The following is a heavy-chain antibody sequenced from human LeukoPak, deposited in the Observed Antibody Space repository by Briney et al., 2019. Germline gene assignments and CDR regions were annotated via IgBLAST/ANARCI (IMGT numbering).Heavy chain of an antibody. CDR1: GGSISSGGYY. V-gene: IGHV4-30-2*01. CDR3: ARVGEIDRYGDYADY. D-gene: IGHD4-17*01. CDR2: INHSGST. J-gene: IGHJ4*02. Sequence: SQTLSLTCTVSGGSISSGGYYWSWIRQPPGKGLEWIGEINHSGSTNYNPSLKSRVTISVDTSKNQFSLKLSSVTAADTAVYYCARVGEIDRYGDYADYWGQGTLVTVSS.